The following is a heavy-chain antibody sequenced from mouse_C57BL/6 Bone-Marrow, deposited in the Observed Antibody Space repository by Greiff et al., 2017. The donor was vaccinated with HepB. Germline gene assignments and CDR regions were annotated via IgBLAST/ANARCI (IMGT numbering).Heavy chain of an antibody. D-gene: IGHD2-3*01. CDR1: GYTFTSYW. Sequence: QVQLQQPGAELVKPGASVKMSCKASGYTFTSYWITWVKQRPGQGLEWIGDIYPGSGSTNYNEKFKSKATLTVDTSSSTAYMQLSSLTSEDSAVYYCAGEGHDGPYYYAMDYWGQGTSVTVSS. CDR3: AGEGHDGPYYYAMDY. V-gene: IGHV1-55*01. CDR2: IYPGSGST. J-gene: IGHJ4*01.